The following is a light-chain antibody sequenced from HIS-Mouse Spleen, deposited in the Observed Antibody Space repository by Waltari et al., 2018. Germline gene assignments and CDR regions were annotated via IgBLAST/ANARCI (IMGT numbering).Light chain of an antibody. Sequence: QLVLTQSPSASASLGASVKLTCTLSSGHRSYAIAWHQQQPEKGPRYLMKLNSDGSHSKGDGIPDRFSGSSSGAERYLTISSLQSEDEADYYCQTWGSVVFGGGTKLTVL. CDR1: SGHRSYA. CDR2: LNSDGSH. J-gene: IGLJ2*01. CDR3: QTWGSVV. V-gene: IGLV4-69*01.